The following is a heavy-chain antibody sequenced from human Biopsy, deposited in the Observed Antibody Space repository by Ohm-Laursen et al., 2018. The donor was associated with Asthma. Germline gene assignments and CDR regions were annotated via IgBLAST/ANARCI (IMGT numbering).Heavy chain of an antibody. CDR2: IHNSGNT. J-gene: IGHJ5*02. CDR1: GGSISRDY. CDR3: ARGQGRGIQLWSLDP. D-gene: IGHD5-18*01. Sequence: SETLSLTCAVSGGSISRDYWSWLRQSPGKGLVWIGYIHNSGNTNYNPSLKSRVTISLDTSKNHFSLRLSFVTAADTAVYFCARGQGRGIQLWSLDPWGQGILVTVSS. V-gene: IGHV4-59*01.